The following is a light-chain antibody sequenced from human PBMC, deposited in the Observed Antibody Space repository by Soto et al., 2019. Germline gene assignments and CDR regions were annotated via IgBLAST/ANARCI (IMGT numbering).Light chain of an antibody. J-gene: IGKJ2*01. CDR2: AAS. V-gene: IGKV1-6*01. CDR3: LQDYDFPYT. CDR1: QDIDKY. Sequence: IQMTQSPSSLSAYVGDRVTITCQASQDIDKYLNWLQQKPGHAPNLLIYAASTLHTGVPSRFAGSGSGTDFTLTINDLQPEDVATYFCLQDYDFPYTFGQGTKVDIK.